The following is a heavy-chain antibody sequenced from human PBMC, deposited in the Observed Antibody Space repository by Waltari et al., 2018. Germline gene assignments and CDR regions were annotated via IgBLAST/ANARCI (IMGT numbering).Heavy chain of an antibody. Sequence: QVQLQESGPGLVKPSETLSLTCTVSGGSISSYYWSWIRQPPGKGLEWIGYIYYSGSTNYNPSLKSRVTISVDTSKNQFSLKRSSVTAADTAVYYCAREKGMVVAATGSGAFDIWGQGTMVTVSS. CDR3: AREKGMVVAATGSGAFDI. J-gene: IGHJ3*02. CDR1: GGSISSYY. V-gene: IGHV4-59*01. CDR2: IYYSGST. D-gene: IGHD2-15*01.